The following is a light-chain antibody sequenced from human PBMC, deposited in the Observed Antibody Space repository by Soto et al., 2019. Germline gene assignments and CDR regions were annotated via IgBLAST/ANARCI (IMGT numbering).Light chain of an antibody. CDR2: ESS. Sequence: EIVLTQSPATLSLSPGERATLSCRASQSVSNYLAWYQQKPGQAPRLLIYESSNRASGIPARFSGSGSGTDFTLTINSPDPEDFAVDYCQQRSNWPTVTFGGGTKVEIK. J-gene: IGKJ4*01. CDR1: QSVSNY. CDR3: QQRSNWPTVT. V-gene: IGKV3-11*01.